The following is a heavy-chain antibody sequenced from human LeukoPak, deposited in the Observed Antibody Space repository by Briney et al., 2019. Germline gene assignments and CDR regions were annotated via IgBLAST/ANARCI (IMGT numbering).Heavy chain of an antibody. V-gene: IGHV1-69*05. CDR2: IIPIFGTA. CDR3: ARGRSLGALQWLVTEYFQH. CDR1: GGTFSSYA. D-gene: IGHD6-19*01. J-gene: IGHJ1*01. Sequence: SEKVSCKASGGTFSSYAISWVRQAPGQGLEWMGRIIPIFGTANYAQKFQGRVTITTDESTSTAYMELSSLRSEDTAVYYCARGRSLGALQWLVTEYFQHWGQGTLVTVSS.